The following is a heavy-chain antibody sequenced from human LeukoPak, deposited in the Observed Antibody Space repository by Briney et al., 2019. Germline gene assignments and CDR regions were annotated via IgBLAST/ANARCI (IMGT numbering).Heavy chain of an antibody. CDR2: ILPNTGGT. CDR1: GYTFTGYF. J-gene: IGHJ4*02. D-gene: IGHD4-17*01. CDR3: ARKGEHYGDYDY. Sequence: GASEKVSCKASGYTFTGYFLHWVRQAPGQGLEWMGWILPNTGGTHYAQKFQGRVTVTRDTSISTACMEVSRLTSDDTAVYYCARKGEHYGDYDYWGQGTLVTVSS. V-gene: IGHV1-2*02.